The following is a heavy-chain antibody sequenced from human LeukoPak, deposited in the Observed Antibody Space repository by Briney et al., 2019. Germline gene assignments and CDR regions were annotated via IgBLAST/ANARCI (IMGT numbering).Heavy chain of an antibody. V-gene: IGHV3-48*01. Sequence: GGSLRLSCAASGFTFSTFSMDWGRQAPGRGLQWLSYISSTSNTIYYADSLKGRFTISRDNAKNSLYLQIDSLSVEDTAVYYCARMGIAAAGVDYWGQGTLVTVSS. D-gene: IGHD6-13*01. J-gene: IGHJ4*02. CDR1: GFTFSTFS. CDR2: ISSTSNTI. CDR3: ARMGIAAAGVDY.